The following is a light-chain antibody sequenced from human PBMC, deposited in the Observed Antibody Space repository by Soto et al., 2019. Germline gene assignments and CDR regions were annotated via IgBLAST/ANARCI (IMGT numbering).Light chain of an antibody. CDR2: DVI. J-gene: IGLJ3*02. CDR3: SSYTASSNWV. V-gene: IGLV2-14*01. Sequence: QSALTQPASVSGSPGQSITISCTGTSSDVGGYNYVSWYQQHPGKAPKFMIYDVINRPSGVSKRFSGSKSGNTASLTISGLDAEDEAEYYCSSYTASSNWVFGGGTKLTVL. CDR1: SSDVGGYNY.